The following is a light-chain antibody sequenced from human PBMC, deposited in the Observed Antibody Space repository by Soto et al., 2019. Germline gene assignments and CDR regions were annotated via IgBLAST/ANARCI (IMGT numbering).Light chain of an antibody. V-gene: IGKV1-5*03. CDR3: QRSYNTPPWTFGQGTKWP. Sequence: DIQMTQSPSTLSASVGDSVTITCRASQLISSWLAWYQQKPGKAPKLLIYKASRLERGVPSRFSGSESGTEFTLTITSLQADDFATYYCQRSYNTPPWTFGQGTKWPFGQGTKVEIK. CDR2: KAS. CDR1: QLISSW. J-gene: IGKJ1*01.